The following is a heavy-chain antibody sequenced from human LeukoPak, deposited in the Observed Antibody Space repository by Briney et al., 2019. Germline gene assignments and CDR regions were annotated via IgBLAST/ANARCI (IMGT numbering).Heavy chain of an antibody. J-gene: IGHJ3*02. V-gene: IGHV4-61*02. D-gene: IGHD5-24*01. Sequence: SETLSLTCTVSGGSIDSSSCYWSWIRQPAGKGLEWIGRIYTSGSTNYNPSLKSRVTMSVDTSKNQFSLKLSSVTAADTAVYYCARWSRKLQFVGNAFDIWGQGTMVTVSS. CDR1: GGSIDSSSCY. CDR2: IYTSGST. CDR3: ARWSRKLQFVGNAFDI.